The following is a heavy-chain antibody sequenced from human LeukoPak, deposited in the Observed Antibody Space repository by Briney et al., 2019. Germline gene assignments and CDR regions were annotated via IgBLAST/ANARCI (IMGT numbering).Heavy chain of an antibody. CDR2: IKQDGSEK. V-gene: IGHV3-7*01. J-gene: IGHJ3*02. CDR3: ARDSWHIAAAGPWDAFDI. Sequence: PGGSLRLSCAASGFTFSRYWMSWVRQAPGKGLEWVANIKQDGSEKYYVDSVKGRFTISRDNAKNSLYLQMNSLRAEDTAVYYCARDSWHIAAAGPWDAFDIWGQGTMVTVSS. D-gene: IGHD6-13*01. CDR1: GFTFSRYW.